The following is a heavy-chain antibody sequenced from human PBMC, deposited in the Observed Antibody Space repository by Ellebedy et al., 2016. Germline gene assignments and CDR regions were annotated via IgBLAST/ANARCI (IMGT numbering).Heavy chain of an antibody. CDR1: GFTFSDYY. Sequence: GGSLRLXXAASGFTFSDYYMSWIRQAPGKGLEWVSYISSSGSTIYYADSVKGRFTISRDNAKNSLYLQMNSLRAEDTAVYYCARYSSSSANWFNPWGQGTLVTVSS. V-gene: IGHV3-11*01. CDR3: ARYSSSSANWFNP. J-gene: IGHJ5*02. D-gene: IGHD6-6*01. CDR2: ISSSGSTI.